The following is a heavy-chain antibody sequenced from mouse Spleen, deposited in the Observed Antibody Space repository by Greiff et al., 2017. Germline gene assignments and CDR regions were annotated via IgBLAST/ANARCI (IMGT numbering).Heavy chain of an antibody. CDR3: ARHGGVYYYGSSYVDYAMDY. Sequence: EVMLVESGGGLVKPGGSLKLSCAASGFAFSSYDMSWVRQTPEKRLEWVAYISSGGGSTYYPDTVKGRFTISRDNAKNTLYLQMSSLKSEDTAMYYCARHGGVYYYGSSYVDYAMDYWGQGTSVTVSS. D-gene: IGHD1-1*01. CDR1: GFAFSSYD. J-gene: IGHJ4*01. CDR2: ISSGGGST. V-gene: IGHV5-12-1*01.